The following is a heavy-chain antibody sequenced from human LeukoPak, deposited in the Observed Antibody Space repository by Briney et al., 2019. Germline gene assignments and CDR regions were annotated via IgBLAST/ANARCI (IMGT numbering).Heavy chain of an antibody. D-gene: IGHD2-15*01. J-gene: IGHJ4*02. V-gene: IGHV3-21*01. CDR1: GFTFSSYS. CDR3: ARDCRVWPYYFDY. CDR2: ISSSSSYI. Sequence: GGSLRLSGAASGFTFSSYSMNWVRQAPGKGLEWVSSISSSSSYIYYADSVKGRFTISRDNAKNSLYLQMNSLRAEDTAVYYCARDCRVWPYYFDYWGQGTLVTVSS.